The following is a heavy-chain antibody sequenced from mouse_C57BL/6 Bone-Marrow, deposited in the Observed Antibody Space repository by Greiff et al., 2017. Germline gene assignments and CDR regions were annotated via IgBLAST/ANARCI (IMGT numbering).Heavy chain of an antibody. D-gene: IGHD2-4*01. V-gene: IGHV1-26*01. Sequence: VQLKESGPELVKPGASVKISCKASGYTFTDYYMNWVKQSHGKSLEWIGDINPNNGGTSYNQKFKGKATLTVDKSSSTAYMELRSLTSEDSAVYYCARHYDYPFAYWGQGTLVTVSA. J-gene: IGHJ3*01. CDR2: INPNNGGT. CDR1: GYTFTDYY. CDR3: ARHYDYPFAY.